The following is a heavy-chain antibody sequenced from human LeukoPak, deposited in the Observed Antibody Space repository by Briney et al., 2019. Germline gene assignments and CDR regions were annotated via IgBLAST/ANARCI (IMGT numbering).Heavy chain of an antibody. V-gene: IGHV1-69*05. J-gene: IGHJ4*02. D-gene: IGHD4-17*01. CDR3: ARDVESDYGDYAPY. Sequence: SVKVSCKASGGTFSSYAISWVRQAPGQGLEWMGRIIPIFGTANYAQKFQGRVTITTDESTSTAYMELSSLRSEDTAVYYCARDVESDYGDYAPYWGQGTLVIVSS. CDR2: IIPIFGTA. CDR1: GGTFSSYA.